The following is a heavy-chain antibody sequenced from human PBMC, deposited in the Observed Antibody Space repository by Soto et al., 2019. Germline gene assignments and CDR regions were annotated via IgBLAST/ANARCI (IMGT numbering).Heavy chain of an antibody. J-gene: IGHJ5*02. D-gene: IGHD3-9*01. CDR2: IYYSGST. CDR3: ARLRYFDWYGFDP. V-gene: IGHV4-59*01. Sequence: SETLSLTCTVSGGSISSYYWSWIRPPPGKGLEWIGYIYYSGSTNYNPSLKSRVTISVDTSKNQFSLKLSSVTAADTAVYYCARLRYFDWYGFDPWGQGTLVTVSS. CDR1: GGSISSYY.